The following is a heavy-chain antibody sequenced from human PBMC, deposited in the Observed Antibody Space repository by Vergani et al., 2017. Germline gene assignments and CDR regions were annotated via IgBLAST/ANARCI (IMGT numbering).Heavy chain of an antibody. CDR3: ARGRYCTNGVCYMNWFDP. J-gene: IGHJ5*02. Sequence: QVQLVQSGAEVKKPGASVKVSCKASGYTFTGYYMHWVRQAPGQGLEWMGWINPNSGGTNYAQKFQGRVTMTRDTSISTAYMELSRLRSDDTAVYYCARGRYCTNGVCYMNWFDPWGQGTLVTVPS. D-gene: IGHD2-8*01. V-gene: IGHV1-2*02. CDR1: GYTFTGYY. CDR2: INPNSGGT.